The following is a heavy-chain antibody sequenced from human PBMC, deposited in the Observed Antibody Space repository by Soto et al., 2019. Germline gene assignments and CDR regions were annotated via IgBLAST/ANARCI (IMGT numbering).Heavy chain of an antibody. CDR2: ISGSGGST. V-gene: IGHV3-23*01. Sequence: EVQLLESGGGLVQPGGSLRLSCAASGFTFSSYAMSWVRQAPGRGLEWVSAISGSGGSTYYADSVKGRFTISSANSKNTLYLQMNSLRAEDTAVYYCAKDVEDGDYVLAYFQHWGQGTLVTVSS. J-gene: IGHJ1*01. CDR3: AKDVEDGDYVLAYFQH. CDR1: GFTFSSYA. D-gene: IGHD4-17*01.